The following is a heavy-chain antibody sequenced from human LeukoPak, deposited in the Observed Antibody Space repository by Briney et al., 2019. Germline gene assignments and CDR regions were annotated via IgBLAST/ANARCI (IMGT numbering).Heavy chain of an antibody. CDR3: ARPVGSKDAFDI. Sequence: SVKVSCKASGDTFSSYAISWVRQAPGQGLEWMGGIIPIFGTENSAQKFRGRVTITADESASTAYMELSSLRSEDTAVYLCARPVGSKDAFDIWGQGTMVTVSS. CDR1: GDTFSSYA. V-gene: IGHV1-69*01. D-gene: IGHD1-26*01. J-gene: IGHJ3*02. CDR2: IIPIFGTE.